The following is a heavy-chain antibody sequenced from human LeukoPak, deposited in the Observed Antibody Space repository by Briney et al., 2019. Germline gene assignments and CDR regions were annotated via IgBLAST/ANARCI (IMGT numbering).Heavy chain of an antibody. Sequence: SGPTLVNPTQTLTLTCTFSGFSLTTGGLCVTWVRQPPGKALEWLARIDSDDDKYYSTSLEARLTTSKDTSKNQVVLTMTNMDPVDTATYYCARMWGYNWNYIDYWGQGSLVTVSS. J-gene: IGHJ4*02. D-gene: IGHD1-20*01. V-gene: IGHV2-70*11. CDR1: GFSLTTGGLC. CDR2: IDSDDDK. CDR3: ARMWGYNWNYIDY.